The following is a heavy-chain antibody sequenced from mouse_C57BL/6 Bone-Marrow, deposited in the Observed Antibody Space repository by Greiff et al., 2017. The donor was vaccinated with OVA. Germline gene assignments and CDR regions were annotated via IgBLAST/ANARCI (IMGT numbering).Heavy chain of an antibody. V-gene: IGHV3-6*01. J-gene: IGHJ4*01. D-gene: IGHD2-2*01. CDR3: ARDRYYGFPLAMDY. CDR2: ISYDGSN. CDR1: GYSITSGYY. Sequence: EVQLKESGPGLVKPSQSLSLTCSVTGYSITSGYYWNWIRQFPGNKLEWMGYISYDGSNNYNPSLKNRISITRDTSKNQFFLKLNSVTTEDTATYYCARDRYYGFPLAMDYWGQGTSVTVSS.